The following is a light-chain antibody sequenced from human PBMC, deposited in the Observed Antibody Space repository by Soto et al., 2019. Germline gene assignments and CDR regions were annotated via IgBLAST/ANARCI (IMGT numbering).Light chain of an antibody. CDR2: GAS. V-gene: IGKV3-15*01. Sequence: EIVMTQSPATLSVSPGERATLSCRASQSVSSNLAWYQQKPGQAPRLLIYGASTRASGVPARFSGSGSGTEFTLTISSLQSEDFAVSYCQQYNNWPPITFGQGTRLEIK. CDR3: QQYNNWPPIT. J-gene: IGKJ5*01. CDR1: QSVSSN.